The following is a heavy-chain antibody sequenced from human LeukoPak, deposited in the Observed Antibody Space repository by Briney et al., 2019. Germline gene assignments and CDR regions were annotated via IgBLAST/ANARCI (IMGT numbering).Heavy chain of an antibody. Sequence: ASVKVSCKASGYSFTTYGISWVRQAPGQGLEWMGWISAYNGNTNYAQKLQGRVTMTTDTPTSTAYMELRSLRSDDTAVYYCARVRPEASGVHYASEYYFDYWGQGTLVTVSS. CDR2: ISAYNGNT. D-gene: IGHD3-10*01. CDR1: GYSFTTYG. J-gene: IGHJ4*02. V-gene: IGHV1-18*01. CDR3: ARVRPEASGVHYASEYYFDY.